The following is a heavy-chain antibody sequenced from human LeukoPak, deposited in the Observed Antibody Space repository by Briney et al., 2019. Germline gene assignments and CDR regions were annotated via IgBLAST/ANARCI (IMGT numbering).Heavy chain of an antibody. D-gene: IGHD4-17*01. J-gene: IGHJ4*02. Sequence: GASVKVSCKASGGTFSSYAISWVRQAPGQGLEWMGGIIPIFGTANYAQKFQGRVTITADKSTSTAYMELSSLRSEDTAVYYCARDFTVTGYFDYWGQGTLVTASS. CDR1: GGTFSSYA. CDR3: ARDFTVTGYFDY. CDR2: IIPIFGTA. V-gene: IGHV1-69*06.